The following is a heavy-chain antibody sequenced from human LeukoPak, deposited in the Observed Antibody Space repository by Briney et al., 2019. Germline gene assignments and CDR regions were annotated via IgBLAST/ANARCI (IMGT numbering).Heavy chain of an antibody. J-gene: IGHJ4*02. V-gene: IGHV3-30-3*01. CDR2: ISYDGSNK. CDR1: GFTFSSYA. D-gene: IGHD6-13*01. Sequence: GGSLRLSCAASGFTFSSYAMHWVRQAPGKGLEWVAVISYDGSNKYYADSVKGRFTISRDNSKNTLYLQMNSLRAEDTAVYYCAKEQRLYSSSPFDYWGQGTLVTVSS. CDR3: AKEQRLYSSSPFDY.